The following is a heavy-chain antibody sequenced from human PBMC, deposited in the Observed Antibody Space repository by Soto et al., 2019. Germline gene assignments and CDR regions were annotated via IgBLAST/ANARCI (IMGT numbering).Heavy chain of an antibody. CDR3: ARVRCSGGSCYFLDP. D-gene: IGHD2-15*01. CDR2: ICYSGST. V-gene: IGHV4-61*01. Sequence: SETLSLTCTVSGGSVSSGSYYWSWIRQPPGKGLEWIGYICYSGSTNYNPSLKSRVTISVDTSKNQFSLKLSSVTAADTAVYYCARVRCSGGSCYFLDPWGQGTLVTVSS. J-gene: IGHJ5*02. CDR1: GGSVSSGSYY.